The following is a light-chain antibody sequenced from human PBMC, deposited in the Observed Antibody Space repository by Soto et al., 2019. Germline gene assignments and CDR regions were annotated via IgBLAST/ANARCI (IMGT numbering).Light chain of an antibody. J-gene: IGLJ1*01. CDR2: DVS. CDR1: SSDVGGYNY. Sequence: QSALTQPRSVSGSPGQSVTISCTGTSSDVGGYNYVSWYQQHPGKAPKLMIYDVSKRPSGVPDRFSGSKSGNTASLTISGLQAEDEADYYCCPYAGSYTYVFGTGTKVAGL. CDR3: CPYAGSYTYV. V-gene: IGLV2-11*01.